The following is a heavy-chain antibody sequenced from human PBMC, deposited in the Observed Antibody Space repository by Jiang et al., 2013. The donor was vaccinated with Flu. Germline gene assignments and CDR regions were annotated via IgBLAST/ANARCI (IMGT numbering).Heavy chain of an antibody. CDR1: GDSVSSNSVA. J-gene: IGHJ4*02. CDR3: ARALAGITISQ. Sequence: QTLSLTRAISGDSVSSNSVAWNWIRQSPSRGLEWLGRTYYRSKWYNDYAVSVQSRITINPDTSKNQFSLQLNSVTPEDTAVYYCARALAGITISQWGQGTLVTVSS. CDR2: TYYRSKWYN. D-gene: IGHD1-14*01. V-gene: IGHV6-1*01.